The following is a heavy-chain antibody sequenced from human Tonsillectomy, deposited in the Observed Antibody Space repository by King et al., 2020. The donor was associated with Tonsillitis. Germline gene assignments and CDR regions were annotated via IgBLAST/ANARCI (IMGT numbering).Heavy chain of an antibody. CDR1: GFTFSSYG. CDR3: ARDGVSYYYFDY. V-gene: IGHV3-33*08. CDR2: IWYDGGNK. Sequence: HVQLVESGGGVVQPGRSLRLSCAASGFTFSSYGMHWVRQAPGKGLEWVAVIWYDGGNKYYADSVKGRFTISRDNSKNTLYLQMNSLRAEDTAVYYCARDGVSYYYFDYWGQGTLVTVSS. D-gene: IGHD1-26*01. J-gene: IGHJ4*02.